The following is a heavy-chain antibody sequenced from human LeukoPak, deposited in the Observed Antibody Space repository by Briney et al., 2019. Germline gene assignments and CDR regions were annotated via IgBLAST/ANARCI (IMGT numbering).Heavy chain of an antibody. Sequence: SETLSLTCTDSGGSISSYHWSWLRQPPGKGLEWIGYIYYSGSTNYNPSLKSRVTISVDTSKNQFSLKLSSVTAADTAVYYCARRAYSSGYYYFDYWGQGTQVTVSS. CDR2: IYYSGST. CDR3: ARRAYSSGYYYFDY. V-gene: IGHV4-59*08. D-gene: IGHD6-19*01. CDR1: GGSISSYH. J-gene: IGHJ4*02.